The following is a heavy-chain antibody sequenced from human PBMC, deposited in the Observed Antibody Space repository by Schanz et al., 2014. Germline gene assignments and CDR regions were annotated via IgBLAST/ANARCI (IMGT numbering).Heavy chain of an antibody. J-gene: IGHJ4*02. CDR1: GGTFSTYP. V-gene: IGHV1-69*04. D-gene: IGHD6-19*01. Sequence: QVQLVQSGAEVKKPGSSMKVSCKASGGTFSTYPINWLRQAPGQGLEWMGRIIPILGIANYAQKFQGRVTITADRSTSTAYMELRSLRSDDTAMYYCARDPNTSAWLPYFDTWGQGTLVTVSS. CDR3: ARDPNTSAWLPYFDT. CDR2: IIPILGIA.